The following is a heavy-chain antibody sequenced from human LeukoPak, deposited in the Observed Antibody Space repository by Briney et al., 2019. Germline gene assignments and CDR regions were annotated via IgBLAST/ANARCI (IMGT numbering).Heavy chain of an antibody. J-gene: IGHJ6*03. CDR1: GYTFTSYA. CDR2: INAGNGNT. D-gene: IGHD2-15*01. V-gene: IGHV1-3*01. CDR3: ARGYGSGASHYYYYMDV. Sequence: ASVKVSCKASGYTFTSYAMHWVRQAPGQRLEWMGWINAGNGNTKYSQKFQGRVTITRDTSASTAYMELSSLRSEDTAVYYCARGYGSGASHYYYYMDVWGKGTTVTVSS.